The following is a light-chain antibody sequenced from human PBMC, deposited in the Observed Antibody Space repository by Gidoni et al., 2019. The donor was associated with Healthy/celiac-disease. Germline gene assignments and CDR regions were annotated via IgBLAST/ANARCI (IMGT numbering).Light chain of an antibody. Sequence: EIVWTQSPGTLALSPGERATLSCRANQSVSSSYLAWYQQKPGQAPRLLIYGASSRAPGIPDRFSGSGSGTDFTLTISRLEPEDFTVYYCQQYGSSSLTFGGGTKVEIK. CDR2: GAS. J-gene: IGKJ4*01. V-gene: IGKV3-20*01. CDR1: QSVSSSY. CDR3: QQYGSSSLT.